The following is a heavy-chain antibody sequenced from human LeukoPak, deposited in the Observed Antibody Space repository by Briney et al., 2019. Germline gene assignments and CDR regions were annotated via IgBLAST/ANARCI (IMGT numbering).Heavy chain of an antibody. Sequence: GGSLRLSCAASGFTFSSYAMSWVRQAPGKGLEWVSAISGSGGSTYYADSVKGRFTISRDNPKNMLYLQMNSLRDEDTAVYYCAKGPLIGDAFDMWGQGTKVTVSS. CDR2: ISGSGGST. CDR3: AKGPLIGDAFDM. D-gene: IGHD3-22*01. J-gene: IGHJ3*02. V-gene: IGHV3-23*01. CDR1: GFTFSSYA.